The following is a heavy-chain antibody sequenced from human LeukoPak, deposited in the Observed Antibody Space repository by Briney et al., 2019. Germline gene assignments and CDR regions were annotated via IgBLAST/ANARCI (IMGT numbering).Heavy chain of an antibody. CDR2: IYYSGST. D-gene: IGHD3-16*01. V-gene: IGHV4-59*01. CDR3: ARVVLGAFDI. Sequence: PSETLSLTCTVSGGSISSYYWSWIRQPPGKGLEWIGYIYYSGSTNYNPPLKSRVTISVDTSKNQFSLKLSSVTAADTAVYYCARVVLGAFDIWGQGTMVTVSS. CDR1: GGSISSYY. J-gene: IGHJ3*02.